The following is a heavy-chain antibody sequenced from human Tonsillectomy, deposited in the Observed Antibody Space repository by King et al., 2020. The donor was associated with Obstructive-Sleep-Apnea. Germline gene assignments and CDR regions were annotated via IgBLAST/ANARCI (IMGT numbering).Heavy chain of an antibody. CDR2: ISVSGGST. J-gene: IGHJ3*02. Sequence: VQLVESGGGLVQPGGSLRLSCAASGFTFSSYAMSWVRQAPGKGLEWVSAISVSGGSTYYADSVKGRFTISRDNSKNTLYLQMNSLRAEDTAVYYCATASFGGVIVSPGGAFDIWGQGTMVTVSS. D-gene: IGHD3-16*02. V-gene: IGHV3-23*04. CDR1: GFTFSSYA. CDR3: ATASFGGVIVSPGGAFDI.